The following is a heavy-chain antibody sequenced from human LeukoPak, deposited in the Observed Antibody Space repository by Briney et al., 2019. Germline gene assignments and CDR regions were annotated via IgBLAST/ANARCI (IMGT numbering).Heavy chain of an antibody. CDR3: ARAYYYDSSGLYSFDS. D-gene: IGHD3-22*01. J-gene: IGHJ4*02. CDR2: INKRESN. Sequence: AETLSLTCPLYGASSSGYYWSWTRQPPGKGLEWIGEINKRESNNSNPPLKSRVTISVDTSKNQFSLKLSSVTAADTAAYYCARAYYYDSSGLYSFDSWGQGTLVTVSS. V-gene: IGHV4-34*01. CDR1: GASSSGYY.